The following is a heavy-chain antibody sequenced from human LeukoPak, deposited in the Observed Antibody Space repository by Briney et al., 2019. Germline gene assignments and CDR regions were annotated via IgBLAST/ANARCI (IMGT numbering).Heavy chain of an antibody. CDR1: GFAFSNYW. Sequence: PGGSLRLSCAASGFAFSNYWMNWVRQAPGKGLVWVSRIKGDGSTATYADSVEGRFSISRDNAKNTLYLQMNSLRAEDTAVYYCAKSDWFDPWGQGTLVTVSS. V-gene: IGHV3-74*01. CDR3: AKSDWFDP. J-gene: IGHJ5*02. CDR2: IKGDGSTA.